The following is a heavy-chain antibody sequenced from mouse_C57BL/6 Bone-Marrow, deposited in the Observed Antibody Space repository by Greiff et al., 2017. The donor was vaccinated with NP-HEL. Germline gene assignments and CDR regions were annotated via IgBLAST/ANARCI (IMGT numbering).Heavy chain of an antibody. D-gene: IGHD1-1*01. J-gene: IGHJ1*03. V-gene: IGHV3-6*01. CDR3: ARRIYYYGSSRYFDV. Sequence: EVKLLESGPGLVKPSQSLSLTCSVTGYSITSGYYWNWIRQFPGNKLEWMGYISYDGSNNYNPSLKNRISITRDTSKNQFFLKLNSVTTEDTATYYCARRIYYYGSSRYFDVWGTGTTVTVSA. CDR1: GYSITSGYY. CDR2: ISYDGSN.